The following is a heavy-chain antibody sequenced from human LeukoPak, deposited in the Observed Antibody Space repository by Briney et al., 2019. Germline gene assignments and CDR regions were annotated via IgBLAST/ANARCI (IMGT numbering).Heavy chain of an antibody. J-gene: IGHJ4*02. CDR2: ISDDGRSK. V-gene: IGHV3-30*18. D-gene: IGHD4-17*01. CDR1: GFSFISYG. CDR3: AKRPSDFGDYVTYFDY. Sequence: QSGGSLRLSCAASGFSFISYGMHWVRQAPGKGLEWVGVISDDGRSKDYADSVKGRFTISRDNSKETLYLQMNSLRAEDTAVYYCAKRPSDFGDYVTYFDYWGQGTLVTVSS.